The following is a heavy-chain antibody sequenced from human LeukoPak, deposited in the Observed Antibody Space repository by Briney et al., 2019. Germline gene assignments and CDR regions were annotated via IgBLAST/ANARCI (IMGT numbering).Heavy chain of an antibody. CDR2: TSSSDAGT. Sequence: GGSLRLSCAASGFTLSSYAMSWVRQAPGKGLEWVSATSSSDAGTYYADSVRGRFTISRDNSKNTLYLQMNSLRAEDTAVYYCAKDRPDYYDSSGYYLRGYFDPWGQGTLVTVSS. CDR1: GFTLSSYA. J-gene: IGHJ4*02. D-gene: IGHD3-22*01. CDR3: AKDRPDYYDSSGYYLRGYFDP. V-gene: IGHV3-23*01.